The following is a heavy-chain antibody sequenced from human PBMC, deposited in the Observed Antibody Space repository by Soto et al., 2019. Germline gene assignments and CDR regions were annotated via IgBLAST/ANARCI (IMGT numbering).Heavy chain of an antibody. D-gene: IGHD1-26*01. V-gene: IGHV4-30-2*01. J-gene: IGHJ6*02. CDR3: ARGGSYGLLGMDV. CDR1: GGSISSGGYS. Sequence: QLQLQESGSGLVKPSQTLSLTCAVSGGSISSGGYSWSWIRQPPGKGLEWIGYIYHSGSTYYNPSLKSPVTTPVDRSKNQFSLKLSSVTAADTAVYYCARGGSYGLLGMDVWGQGTTVTVSS. CDR2: IYHSGST.